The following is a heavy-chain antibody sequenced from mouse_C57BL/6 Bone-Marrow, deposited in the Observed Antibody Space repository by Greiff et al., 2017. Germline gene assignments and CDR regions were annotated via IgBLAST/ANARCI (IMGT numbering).Heavy chain of an antibody. CDR3: AIHYTSPLGYFDY. D-gene: IGHD5-1-1*01. V-gene: IGHV5-6*01. CDR2: ISSGGSYT. CDR1: GFTFSSYG. J-gene: IGHJ2*01. Sequence: EVKLMESGGDLVKPGGSLKLSCAASGFTFSSYGMSWVRQTPDKRLEWVATISSGGSYTYYPDSVKGRFTISRDNTKNTLYLQMSSLKSEDTAMYYGAIHYTSPLGYFDYWGQGTTLTVSS.